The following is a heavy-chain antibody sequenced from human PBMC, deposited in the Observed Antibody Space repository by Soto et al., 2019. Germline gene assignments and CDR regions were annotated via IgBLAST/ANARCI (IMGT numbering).Heavy chain of an antibody. V-gene: IGHV3-21*01. CDR3: ARAPGDPNYNWLDP. CDR2: ISSSSSYI. Sequence: WGSLRLSCAASGHTFSSYSMNWVLQAPGKGLEWVSCISSSSSYIHYADSVKGRFTISRDNAKNSLYLQMNSLRAEDTAVYYCARAPGDPNYNWLDPWGQGTLVTVSS. CDR1: GHTFSSYS. J-gene: IGHJ5*02. D-gene: IGHD4-17*01.